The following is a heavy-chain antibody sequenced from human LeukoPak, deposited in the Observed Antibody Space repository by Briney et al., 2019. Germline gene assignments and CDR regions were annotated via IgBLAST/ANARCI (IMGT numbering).Heavy chain of an antibody. D-gene: IGHD2-15*01. CDR3: TSQYCSGGSCYSPPGDY. CDR2: IRSKANSYAT. V-gene: IGHV3-73*01. J-gene: IGHJ4*02. CDR1: GFTFSGSA. Sequence: GGSQRLSCAASGFTFSGSAMHWVRQASGKGLEWVGRIRSKANSYATAYAASVKGRFTISRDDSKNTAYLQMNSLKTEDTAVYYCTSQYCSGGSCYSPPGDYWGQGTLVTVSS.